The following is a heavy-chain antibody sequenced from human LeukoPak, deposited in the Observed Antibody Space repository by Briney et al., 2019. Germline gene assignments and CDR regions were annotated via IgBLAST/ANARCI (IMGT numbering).Heavy chain of an antibody. CDR2: IYYSGST. CDR3: ARHGVMILNWFDP. CDR1: GGSISSSSYY. D-gene: IGHD3-16*01. J-gene: IGHJ5*02. Sequence: PSETLSLTCTVSGGSISSSSYYWGWIRQPPGKGLEWIGSIYYSGSTYYNPSLKSRVTISVDTSKNQFSLKLSSVTAADTAVYYCARHGVMILNWFDPWGQGTLVTVSS. V-gene: IGHV4-39*01.